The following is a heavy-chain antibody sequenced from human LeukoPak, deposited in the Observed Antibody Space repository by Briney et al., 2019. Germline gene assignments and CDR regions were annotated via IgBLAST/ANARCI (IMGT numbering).Heavy chain of an antibody. J-gene: IGHJ4*02. CDR1: GFSVGSSGVA. Sequence: SGPTLVNPTETLTLTCTCSGFSVGSSGVAVGWIRQPPGKALEWLGHIYWNDDDRYSTSLRSRLTITRDTSENQVVLTMTNMDPVDTATYYCAHLTTSACYYDYWGQGTLVTVSS. D-gene: IGHD1-1*01. CDR3: AHLTTSACYYDY. CDR2: IYWNDDD. V-gene: IGHV2-5*01.